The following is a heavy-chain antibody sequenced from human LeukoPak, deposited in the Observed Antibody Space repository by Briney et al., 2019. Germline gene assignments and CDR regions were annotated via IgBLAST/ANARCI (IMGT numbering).Heavy chain of an antibody. V-gene: IGHV4-59*08. J-gene: IGHJ3*02. D-gene: IGHD3-10*01. CDR2: IYYSGST. CDR1: GGSISSYY. CDR3: ARGDPYAFDI. Sequence: SGTLSLTCTVSGGSISSYYWSWIRQPPGKGLEWIGYIYYSGSTNYNPSLKSRVTISVDTSKNQFSLKLSSVTAADTAVYYCARGDPYAFDIWGQGTMVTVSS.